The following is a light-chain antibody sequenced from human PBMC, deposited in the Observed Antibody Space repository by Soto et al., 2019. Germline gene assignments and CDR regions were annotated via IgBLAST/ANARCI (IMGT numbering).Light chain of an antibody. V-gene: IGLV2-8*01. J-gene: IGLJ1*01. CDR1: SSDVGGYNY. CDR3: CSYAGSYSYV. Sequence: QSALTQPPSASGSPGQSVTISCTGTSSDVGGYNYLSWYQHRPGKAPQLIIYEVTKRPSGVPDRFSGSSSGNTASLTISGLQAEDEADYFCCSYAGSYSYVFGTGTKVTVL. CDR2: EVT.